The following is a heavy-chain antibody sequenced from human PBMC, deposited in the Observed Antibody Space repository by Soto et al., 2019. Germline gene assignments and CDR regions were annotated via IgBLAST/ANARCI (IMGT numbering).Heavy chain of an antibody. CDR1: GGSFSGYY. Sequence: ETLSLTCAVYGGSFSGYYWSWIRQPPGKGLEWIGEINHSGSTNYNPSLKSRVTISVDTSKNQFSLKLSSVTAADTAVYYCARRSYRIAAVRYYYYGMDVWGQGTTVTVAS. D-gene: IGHD6-13*01. CDR2: INHSGST. CDR3: ARRSYRIAAVRYYYYGMDV. J-gene: IGHJ6*02. V-gene: IGHV4-34*01.